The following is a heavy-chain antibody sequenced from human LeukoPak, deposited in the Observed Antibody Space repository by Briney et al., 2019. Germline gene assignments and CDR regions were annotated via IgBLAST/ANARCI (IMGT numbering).Heavy chain of an antibody. CDR2: IWYDGTNK. CDR1: GFSFSNYC. J-gene: IGHJ4*02. CDR3: ARTVGSGWTPHPLGY. D-gene: IGHD6-19*01. V-gene: IGHV3-33*01. Sequence: GGSLGLSCAASGFSFSNYCMHWVRQAPCKGLEWVAIIWYDGTNKYYADSVKGRFTISRDNSKNTLYLQMNSLRAEDTGVYYCARTVGSGWTPHPLGYWGQGTLVTVSS.